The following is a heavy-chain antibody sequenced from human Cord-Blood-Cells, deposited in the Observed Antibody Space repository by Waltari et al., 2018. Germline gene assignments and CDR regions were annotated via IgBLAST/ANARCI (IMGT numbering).Heavy chain of an antibody. V-gene: IGHV1-18*04. CDR2: ISAYNGNT. D-gene: IGHD6-6*01. CDR3: ARGNGNGWEQLVSCYFDY. CDR1: GYTFTSYG. J-gene: IGHJ4*02. Sequence: QVQQVQSGAEVKKPGASVKVSCKDSGYTFTSYGISWVRQAPGQGCEGRGGISAYNGNTNYAQRLQGRVTMTAGTTTSTAYMERRSLRSDGTAVYFCARGNGNGWEQLVSCYFDYWGQGTLGTVSS.